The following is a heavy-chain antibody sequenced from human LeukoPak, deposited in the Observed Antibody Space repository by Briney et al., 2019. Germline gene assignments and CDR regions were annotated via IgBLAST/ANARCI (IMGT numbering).Heavy chain of an antibody. Sequence: SETLSLTCIVSGYSISSGYYWGWIRQPPGKGLEWIASMYHSGSTYYNPSLKSRVTMSVDTSKNQFSLKLTSVTAADTAVYYCARAAVMDAVTTLWYFDYWGQGALVTVSS. D-gene: IGHD4-17*01. CDR1: GYSISSGYY. J-gene: IGHJ4*02. CDR2: MYHSGST. CDR3: ARAAVMDAVTTLWYFDY. V-gene: IGHV4-38-2*02.